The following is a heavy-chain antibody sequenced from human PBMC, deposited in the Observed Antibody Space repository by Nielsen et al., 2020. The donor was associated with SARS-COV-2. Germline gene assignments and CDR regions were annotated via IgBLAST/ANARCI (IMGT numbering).Heavy chain of an antibody. CDR3: ARDQSTSTLGYCTNGVCYFDY. CDR2: ISSNSYYI. J-gene: IGHJ4*02. V-gene: IGHV3-21*01. D-gene: IGHD2-8*01. Sequence: VRQAPGKGLEWVSSISSNSYYIFYADSVKGRFTISRDNAKNSLSLHMNSLRAEDTAVYYCARDQSTSTLGYCTNGVCYFDYWGQGTPVTVSS.